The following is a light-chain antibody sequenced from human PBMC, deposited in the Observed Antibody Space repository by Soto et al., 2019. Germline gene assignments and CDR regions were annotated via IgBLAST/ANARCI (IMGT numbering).Light chain of an antibody. CDR1: PSVSSK. Sequence: EIVRTQSPASLSVSPGERATLSCRASPSVSSKVAWYQQKPGQAPRLIIYGASTRATGIPARFSGSGCGTEFTLTISSLQSEDFAVYYCQQSSSTLTITFGPGTRLEIK. J-gene: IGKJ5*01. V-gene: IGKV3-15*01. CDR2: GAS. CDR3: QQSSSTLTIT.